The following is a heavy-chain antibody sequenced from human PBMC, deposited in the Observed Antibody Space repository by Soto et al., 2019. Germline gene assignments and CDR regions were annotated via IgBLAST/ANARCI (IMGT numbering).Heavy chain of an antibody. Sequence: PSETLSLTWTVSGGSISSYYWSWIRQPPGKGLEWIGYIYYSGSTNYNPSLKSRVTISVDTSKNQFSLKLSSVTAADTAVYYCARSDMWWRFDISGQGTMVTVSS. CDR1: GGSISSYY. CDR2: IYYSGST. J-gene: IGHJ3*02. CDR3: ARSDMWWRFDI. V-gene: IGHV4-59*01. D-gene: IGHD2-21*01.